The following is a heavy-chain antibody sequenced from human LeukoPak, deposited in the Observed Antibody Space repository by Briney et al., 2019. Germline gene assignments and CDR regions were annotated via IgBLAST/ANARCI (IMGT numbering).Heavy chain of an antibody. CDR1: GFTFSSYW. J-gene: IGHJ4*02. CDR3: AREVEGESSYYFDY. CDR2: IKQGGSEK. V-gene: IGHV3-7*01. Sequence: GGALRLSCAASGFTFSSYWMSWVRQAPGKGLEGVANIKQGGSEKYYVDSVKGRFTISRDNAKNSLYLQMNSLRAEDTAVYYCAREVEGESSYYFDYWGQGTLVTVSS. D-gene: IGHD3-16*01.